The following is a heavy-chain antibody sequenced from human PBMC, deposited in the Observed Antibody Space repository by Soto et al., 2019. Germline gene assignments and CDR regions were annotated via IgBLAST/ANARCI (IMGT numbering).Heavy chain of an antibody. V-gene: IGHV3-13*05. J-gene: IGHJ6*01. Sequence: EVQLVESGGGLVQPGGSPRLPCEASGFTFRNYDMHWARQGTGKGLEWVSGISAAGYPDYAHSVEGRFPTSRENAQNSFFLQRNSLRVGDTAVYYCARTDRDFYGLDVWGQGTAVIVSS. CDR3: ARTDRDFYGLDV. CDR1: GFTFRNYD. CDR2: ISAAGYP.